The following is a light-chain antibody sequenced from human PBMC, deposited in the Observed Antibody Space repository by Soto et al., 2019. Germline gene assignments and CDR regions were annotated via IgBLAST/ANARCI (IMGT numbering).Light chain of an antibody. CDR2: DVS. J-gene: IGLJ1*01. CDR3: SSYTSSSTLNYV. V-gene: IGLV2-14*01. CDR1: SSDVVVYNY. Sequence: QSVLTQPASVSGSPGQSITISCTGTSSDVVVYNYVSWYQLHPGKAPKLMIYDVSNRPSGVSNRFSGSKSGNTASLTISGLQAEDEADYYCSSYTSSSTLNYVFGTGTKVTVL.